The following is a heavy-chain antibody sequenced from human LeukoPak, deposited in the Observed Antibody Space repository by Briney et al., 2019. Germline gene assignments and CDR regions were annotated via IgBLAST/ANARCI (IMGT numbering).Heavy chain of an antibody. Sequence: GGSLRLSCAASGFTFSSSDMTWVRQAPGKGLEWVSSISASSGGTPYADSVKGRFTISRDSSKNTLYLQMNSLRAEDTAVYYCAKVRNYYDSSGYYYFDYRGQGTLVTVSS. CDR3: AKVRNYYDSSGYYYFDY. CDR2: ISASSGGT. D-gene: IGHD3-22*01. V-gene: IGHV3-23*01. CDR1: GFTFSSSD. J-gene: IGHJ4*02.